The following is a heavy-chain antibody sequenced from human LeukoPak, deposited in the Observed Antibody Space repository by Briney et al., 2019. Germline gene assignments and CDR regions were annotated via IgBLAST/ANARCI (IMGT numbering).Heavy chain of an antibody. CDR2: IYYSGST. Sequence: SETLSLTCTVSGGSISSSSYYWGWIRQPPGKGLEWMGSIYYSGSTYYNPSLKSRVTISVDTSKNQFSLKLSSVTAADTAVYYCARRGKTGPLNWFDPWGQGTLVTVSS. CDR3: ARRGKTGPLNWFDP. J-gene: IGHJ5*02. V-gene: IGHV4-39*01. D-gene: IGHD1-1*01. CDR1: GGSISSSSYY.